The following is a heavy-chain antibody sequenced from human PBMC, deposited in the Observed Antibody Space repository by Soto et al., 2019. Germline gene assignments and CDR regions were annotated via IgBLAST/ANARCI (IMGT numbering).Heavy chain of an antibody. V-gene: IGHV3-11*01. D-gene: IGHD3-22*01. CDR1: GFSFSDSY. CDR2: ISSSGSII. CDR3: ASDLGYYDSSGYFDY. Sequence: QVQLVESGGGLVKPGGSLRLSCAASGFSFSDSYMSWIRQPPGTGLEWVSYISSSGSIIYYADSVKGRFTITRDNAQNSLYLQMNSLSAEDTAVYYCASDLGYYDSSGYFDYWGQGTLVTVSS. J-gene: IGHJ4*02.